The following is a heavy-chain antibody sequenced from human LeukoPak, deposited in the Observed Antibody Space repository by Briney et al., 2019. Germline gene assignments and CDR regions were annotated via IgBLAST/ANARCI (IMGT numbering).Heavy chain of an antibody. CDR1: GGSISSSSYY. D-gene: IGHD3-22*01. CDR2: IYYSGST. Sequence: KPSETLSLTCTVSGGSISSSSYYWGWIRQPPGKGLEWIGSIYYSGSTYYNPSLKSRVTISVDTSKNQFSLKLSSMTAADTAVYYCARSRTMIVENWGQGTLVTVSS. J-gene: IGHJ4*02. CDR3: ARSRTMIVEN. V-gene: IGHV4-39*01.